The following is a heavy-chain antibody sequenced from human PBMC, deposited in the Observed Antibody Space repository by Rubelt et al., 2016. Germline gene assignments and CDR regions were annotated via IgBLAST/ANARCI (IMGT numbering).Heavy chain of an antibody. J-gene: IGHJ4*02. D-gene: IGHD1-14*01. CDR1: GFTFSSYA. CDR2: ISGSGGNT. V-gene: IGHV3-23*01. CDR3: AKEPDYGDG. Sequence: EVQLLESGGGLVQPGGSLRLSCAASGFTFSSYAMTWVRQAPGKGLEWVSAISGSGGNTYYANSVKGRFTISRDNSKNTLYLQMNSLRAEDTAIYCCAKEPDYGDGWGQGTLVTVSS.